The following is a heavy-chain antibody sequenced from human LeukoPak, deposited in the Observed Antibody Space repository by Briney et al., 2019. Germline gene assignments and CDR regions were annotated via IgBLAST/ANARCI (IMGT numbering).Heavy chain of an antibody. CDR3: ARQNYDILTGYYRYYYYYYMDV. D-gene: IGHD3-9*01. CDR1: GGSISSYY. CDR2: INHSGST. Sequence: PSETLSLTCTVSGGSISSYYWSWIRQPPGKGLEWIGEINHSGSTNYNPSLKSRVTISVDTSKNQFSLKLSSVTAADTAVYYCARQNYDILTGYYRYYYYYYMDVWGKGTTVTISS. V-gene: IGHV4-34*01. J-gene: IGHJ6*03.